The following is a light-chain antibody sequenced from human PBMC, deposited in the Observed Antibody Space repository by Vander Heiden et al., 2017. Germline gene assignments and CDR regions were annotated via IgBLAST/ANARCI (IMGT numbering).Light chain of an antibody. CDR1: TSDVGRYNL. Sequence: SALTQPASVSGSPGQSISMSCTGTTSDVGRYNLVAWYQHHPGKAPKLIIYEVSMRPSGVSNRFSCSKSGNTASLTISGLQAEDEGDYYCSSYAGRSAFDVVFGGGTKLTVL. V-gene: IGLV2-23*02. CDR3: SSYAGRSAFDVV. CDR2: EVS. J-gene: IGLJ2*01.